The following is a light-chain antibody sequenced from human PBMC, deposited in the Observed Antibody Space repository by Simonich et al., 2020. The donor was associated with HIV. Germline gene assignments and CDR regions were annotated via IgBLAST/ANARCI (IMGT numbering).Light chain of an antibody. CDR2: EDY. CDR3: QSYDYTNWV. Sequence: NFMLTQPHSVSESPGKTVTISCTRSSGSIASSFVQWYQQRPGSSPTTVIYEDYQRPPGVPDRFSGSIDSSSNSASLTISGLKTEDEADYYCQSYDYTNWVFGGGTKLTVL. CDR1: SGSIASSF. J-gene: IGLJ3*02. V-gene: IGLV6-57*01.